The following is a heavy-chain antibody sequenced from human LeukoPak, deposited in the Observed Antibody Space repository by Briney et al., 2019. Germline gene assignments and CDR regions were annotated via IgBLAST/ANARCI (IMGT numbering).Heavy chain of an antibody. D-gene: IGHD3-3*01. J-gene: IGHJ6*03. CDR1: GGTFSSYA. Sequence: GASVKVSCKASGGTFSSYAISWVRQAPGQGLEWVGGIIPIFGTANYAQKFQGRVTITADESTSTAYMELSSLRSEDTAVYYCARGGVDFGVAMYYYYYMDVWGKGTTVTVSS. CDR2: IIPIFGTA. V-gene: IGHV1-69*13. CDR3: ARGGVDFGVAMYYYYYMDV.